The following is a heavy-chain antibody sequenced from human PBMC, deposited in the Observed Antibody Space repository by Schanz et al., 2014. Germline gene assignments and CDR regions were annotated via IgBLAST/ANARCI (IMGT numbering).Heavy chain of an antibody. D-gene: IGHD6-19*01. CDR2: ITPSGGST. CDR3: ARLSVAGRPHVNYWYFDL. Sequence: QVQLVQSGAEVKKPGASVKVSCKASGYTFTRYYIHWVRQAPGQGLEWMGIITPSGGSTNYAQKLQGRVTMTRDTSTSTVYMELSSLRSEDTAVYYCARLSVAGRPHVNYWYFDLWGRGTLVTVSS. CDR1: GYTFTRYY. V-gene: IGHV1-46*01. J-gene: IGHJ2*01.